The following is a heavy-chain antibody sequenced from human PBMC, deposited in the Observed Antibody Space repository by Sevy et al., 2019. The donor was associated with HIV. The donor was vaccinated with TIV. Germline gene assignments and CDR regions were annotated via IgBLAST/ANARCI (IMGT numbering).Heavy chain of an antibody. CDR3: ARDATEYTGSSVWFDP. J-gene: IGHJ5*02. CDR2: ISYTGNT. Sequence: SETLSLTCTVSGGSISSGNYYWHWIRQPPGKGLEWIGYISYTGNTYYNPSLKSPVTISVDTSNKQFSLRLTSVTAADTAVYDCARDATEYTGSSVWFDPWGQGTLVTVSS. CDR1: GGSISSGNYY. D-gene: IGHD6-6*01. V-gene: IGHV4-30-4*01.